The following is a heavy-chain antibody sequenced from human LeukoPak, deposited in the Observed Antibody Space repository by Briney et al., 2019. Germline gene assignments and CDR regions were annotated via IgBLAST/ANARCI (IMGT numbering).Heavy chain of an antibody. J-gene: IGHJ4*02. D-gene: IGHD3-22*01. CDR3: AKQRDYYDSSGYYRGYYFDY. V-gene: IGHV3-23*01. Sequence: PGGSLRLSCADSGFTFSSYAMSWVRQAPGKGLEGVSSISGSSTRTYYADSVKGRFTVSRDNPKHTLYLQMNSLRAEDTAVYYCAKQRDYYDSSGYYRGYYFDYWGQGTLVTVSS. CDR2: ISGSSTRT. CDR1: GFTFSSYA.